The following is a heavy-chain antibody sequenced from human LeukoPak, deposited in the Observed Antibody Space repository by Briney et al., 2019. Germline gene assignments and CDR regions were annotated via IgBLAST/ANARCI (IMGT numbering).Heavy chain of an antibody. V-gene: IGHV3-21*01. J-gene: IGHJ4*02. CDR1: GFTFSSYS. Sequence: SGGSLRLSCAASGFTFSSYSMNWVRQAPGKGLEWVSSISSSSSYIYYADSVKGRFTISRDNAKNSLYLQMNSLRAEDTAVYYCAKVGDVGPYDSSGGYFDYWGQGTLVTVSS. CDR2: ISSSSSYI. D-gene: IGHD3-22*01. CDR3: AKVGDVGPYDSSGGYFDY.